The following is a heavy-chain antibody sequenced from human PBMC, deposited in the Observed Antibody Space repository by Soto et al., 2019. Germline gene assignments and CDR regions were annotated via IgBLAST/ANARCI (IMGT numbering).Heavy chain of an antibody. CDR1: GYTLTELS. J-gene: IGHJ5*02. V-gene: IGHV1-24*01. CDR2: FDPEDGET. Sequence: ASVKVSCKVSGYTLTELSMHWVRQAPGKGLEWMGGFDPEDGETIYAQKFKGRVTMTEDTSTDTAYMELSSLRSEDTAVYYCATDPRITGTTCPYGSWGQGTLVTVSS. CDR3: ATDPRITGTTCPYGS. D-gene: IGHD1-7*01.